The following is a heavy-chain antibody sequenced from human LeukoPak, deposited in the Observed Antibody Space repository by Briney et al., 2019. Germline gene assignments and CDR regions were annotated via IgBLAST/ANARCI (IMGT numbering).Heavy chain of an antibody. CDR1: GFTVSSNY. CDR3: IHRFDP. CDR2: IYSGGSP. D-gene: IGHD5-18*01. V-gene: IGHV3-53*01. Sequence: QSGGFLRLSCAASGFTVSSNYMSWVRQAPGKGLEWVSVIYSGGSPYYADSVKGRFTISRDNSKNTLYLQMNSLRAEDTAVYYCIHRFDPWGQGTLVTVSS. J-gene: IGHJ5*02.